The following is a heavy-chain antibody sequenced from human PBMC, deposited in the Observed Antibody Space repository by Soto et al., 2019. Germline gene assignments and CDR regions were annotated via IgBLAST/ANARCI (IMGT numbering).Heavy chain of an antibody. CDR2: INHSGST. CDR1: VGSFSGYY. CDR3: ARGRGPDYYDSSGYYGYFDY. J-gene: IGHJ4*02. D-gene: IGHD3-22*01. V-gene: IGHV4-34*01. Sequence: SETVSLTCAFYVGSFSGYYWSCIRHPPGKWLEWIGEINHSGSTNYNPSLKSRVTISVDTSKNQFSLKLSSVTAADTAVYYCARGRGPDYYDSSGYYGYFDYRGQGTRVAVS.